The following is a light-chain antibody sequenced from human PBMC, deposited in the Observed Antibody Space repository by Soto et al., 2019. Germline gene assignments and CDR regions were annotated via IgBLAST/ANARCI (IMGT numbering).Light chain of an antibody. CDR2: NVR. J-gene: IGLJ2*01. V-gene: IGLV2-14*01. CDR1: SSDVGGYDY. CDR3: SSYTSSSTVV. Sequence: QSALTQPASVSGSPGQSITISCTGTSSDVGGYDYVSWYQQHPGKAPKLMIYNVRNRPSGVSNRFSGSKAGNTASLTISGLQAEYEAAYYCSSYTSSSTVVFGGGTKLTVL.